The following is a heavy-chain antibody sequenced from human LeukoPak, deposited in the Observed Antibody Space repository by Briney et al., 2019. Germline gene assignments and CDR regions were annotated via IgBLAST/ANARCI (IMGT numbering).Heavy chain of an antibody. CDR3: ARASLVLH. Sequence: GGSLRLSCAASGFTVSSDYMSCVRQAPGKGLEWVSVIYGGGTTYYADSVRGRFTISRDNYKNTLYLQMNSLRAEDTAVYCCARASLVLHWGQGTLVTVSS. V-gene: IGHV3-66*01. CDR2: IYGGGTT. CDR1: GFTVSSDY. J-gene: IGHJ4*02. D-gene: IGHD3-9*01.